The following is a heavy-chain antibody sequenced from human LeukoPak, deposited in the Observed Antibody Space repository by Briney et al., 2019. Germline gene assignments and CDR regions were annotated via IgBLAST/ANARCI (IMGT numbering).Heavy chain of an antibody. D-gene: IGHD3-22*01. J-gene: IGHJ4*02. CDR3: ARHYDSSGYWYCFDY. V-gene: IGHV4-59*08. CDR2: IYYSGST. CDR1: GGSISSYY. Sequence: PSETQSLTCTVSGGSISSYYWSWIRQPPGKGLEWIGYIYYSGSTNYNPSLKSRVTISVDTTKNQFSLRLSSVTAADTAVYYCARHYDSSGYWYCFDYWGQGTLVTVSS.